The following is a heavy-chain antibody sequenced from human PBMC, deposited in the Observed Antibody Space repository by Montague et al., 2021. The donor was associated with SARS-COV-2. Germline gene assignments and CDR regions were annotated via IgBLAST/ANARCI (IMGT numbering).Heavy chain of an antibody. J-gene: IGHJ5*02. CDR3: ARRPYYDDSSGQFDP. V-gene: IGHV4-34*10. CDR2: INHRGST. CDR1: GGTFSAHS. Sequence: SETLSLTCAVYGGTFSAHSWSWVRQSPGKGLEWIGEINHRGSTTYMSSLKSRVTMSVDTSKNQLSLKLSSVTAADTAVYYCARRPYYDDSSGQFDPWGQGVLVTVSS. D-gene: IGHD3-22*01.